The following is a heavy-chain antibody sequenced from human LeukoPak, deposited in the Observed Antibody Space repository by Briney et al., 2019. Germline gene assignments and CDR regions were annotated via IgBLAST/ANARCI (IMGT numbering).Heavy chain of an antibody. CDR2: IYYSGST. Sequence: SETLSLTCTVSGGSISSYYWSWIRQPPGKGLEWIGYIYYSGSTNCNPSLKSRVTISVDTSKNQFSLKLSSVTAADTAVYYCARPSHYYYYMDVWGKGTTVTVSS. CDR1: GGSISSYY. CDR3: ARPSHYYYYMDV. V-gene: IGHV4-59*01. J-gene: IGHJ6*03.